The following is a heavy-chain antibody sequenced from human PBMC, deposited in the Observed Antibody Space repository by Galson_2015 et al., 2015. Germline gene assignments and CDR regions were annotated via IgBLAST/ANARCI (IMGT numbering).Heavy chain of an antibody. Sequence: SLRLSCAASGFTFSSYWMSWVRQAPGKGLEWVANIKQDGSEKYYVDSVKGRFTIPRDNAKNSLYLQMNSLRAEDTAVYYCARLLGYSSSWYGALGYFDYWGQGTLVTVSS. J-gene: IGHJ4*02. V-gene: IGHV3-7*01. CDR2: IKQDGSEK. D-gene: IGHD6-13*01. CDR3: ARLLGYSSSWYGALGYFDY. CDR1: GFTFSSYW.